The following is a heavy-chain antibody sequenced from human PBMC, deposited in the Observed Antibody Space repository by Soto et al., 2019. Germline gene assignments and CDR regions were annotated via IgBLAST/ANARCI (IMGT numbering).Heavy chain of an antibody. CDR1: GYTFTSYD. CDR3: ARTYSGYEEGGDYYYYMDV. J-gene: IGHJ6*03. V-gene: IGHV1-8*01. D-gene: IGHD5-12*01. CDR2: MNPNSGNT. Sequence: ASVKVSCKASGYTFTSYDINWVRQATGQGLEWMGWMNPNSGNTGYAQKFQGRVTMTRNTSISTAYMELSSLRSEDTAVYYCARTYSGYEEGGDYYYYMDVWGKGTTVTVSS.